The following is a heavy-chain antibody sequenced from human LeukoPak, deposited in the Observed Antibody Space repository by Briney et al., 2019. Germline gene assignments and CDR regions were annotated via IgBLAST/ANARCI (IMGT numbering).Heavy chain of an antibody. D-gene: IGHD6-13*01. Sequence: ASVKVSCKASGYTFTSYDINWVRQATGQGLEWMGWTNPNSGNTGYAQKFQGRVTMTRNTSISTAYMELSSLRSEDTAVYYCARGRWRQLARSVWFDPWGQGTLVTVSS. CDR1: GYTFTSYD. CDR2: TNPNSGNT. J-gene: IGHJ5*02. V-gene: IGHV1-8*01. CDR3: ARGRWRQLARSVWFDP.